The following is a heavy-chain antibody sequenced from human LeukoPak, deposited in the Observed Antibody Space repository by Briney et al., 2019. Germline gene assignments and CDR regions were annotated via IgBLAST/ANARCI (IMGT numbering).Heavy chain of an antibody. J-gene: IGHJ4*02. Sequence: SETLSLTCTVSGGSISSYYWSWIRQPPGKGLEWMGYIYYSGSTNYNPSLKSRVTISVDTSKNQFSLKLSSVTAADTAVYYCARAVLETYYYDSSGYYFDHWGQGTLVTVSS. CDR2: IYYSGST. D-gene: IGHD3-22*01. CDR3: ARAVLETYYYDSSGYYFDH. V-gene: IGHV4-59*01. CDR1: GGSISSYY.